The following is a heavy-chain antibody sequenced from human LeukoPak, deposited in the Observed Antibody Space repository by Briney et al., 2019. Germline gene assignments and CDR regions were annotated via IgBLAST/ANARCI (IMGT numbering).Heavy chain of an antibody. J-gene: IGHJ4*02. D-gene: IGHD3-9*01. CDR2: IWYDGSNK. CDR3: ARRPTDYDILTGYFDY. Sequence: GGSLRLSCAASGFXFSSYGMHWVRQAPGKGLEWVAVIWYDGSNKYYADSVKGRFTISRDNSKNTLYLQMNSLRAEDTAVYYCARRPTDYDILTGYFDYWAREPWSPSPQ. V-gene: IGHV3-33*01. CDR1: GFXFSSYG.